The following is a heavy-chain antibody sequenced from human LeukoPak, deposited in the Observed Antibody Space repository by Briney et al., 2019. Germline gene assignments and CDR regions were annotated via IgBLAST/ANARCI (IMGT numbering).Heavy chain of an antibody. J-gene: IGHJ3*02. D-gene: IGHD1-26*01. Sequence: PGESLRLYCAASGFTFSVTWMSWVRQAPGGRPEWVGRFKSKAAGGTTDYAAPVAGRFTISRDDSKNMLYLQMNSLKTEDTAVYYCTRGAPQADVFDIWGQGTMVTVSS. CDR3: TRGAPQADVFDI. CDR2: FKSKAAGGTT. CDR1: GFTFSVTW. V-gene: IGHV3-15*01.